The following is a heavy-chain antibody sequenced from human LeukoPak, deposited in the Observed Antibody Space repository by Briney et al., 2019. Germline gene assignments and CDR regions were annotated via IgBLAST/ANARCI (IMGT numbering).Heavy chain of an antibody. CDR3: ATRDDAAGTS. D-gene: IGHD6-25*01. V-gene: IGHV3-7*01. J-gene: IGHJ5*02. CDR1: GFSFSNFW. CDR2: INQAGTVK. Sequence: PGGSLRLSCAASGFSFSNFWMSWVRQAPGKGLDWVANINQAGTVKHYVYSVKGRFTISRDNAKNSLYLQMTSLRADDTAVYYCATRDDAAGTSWGQGTLVTVSS.